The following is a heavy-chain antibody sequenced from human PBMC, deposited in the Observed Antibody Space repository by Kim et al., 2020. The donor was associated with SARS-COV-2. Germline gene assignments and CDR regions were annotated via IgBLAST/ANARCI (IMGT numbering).Heavy chain of an antibody. CDR1: GFTFSTDW. V-gene: IGHV3-7*01. CDR2: IKEDGSEK. Sequence: LSLTCAASGFTFSTDWMSWYRQAPGKGLEWVANIKEDGSEKYYVDSVKGRFTISRDNAKNSLYLQMNSLRAEDTAVYYCARDQNPAYGDFPYWGQGTLVTVSS. D-gene: IGHD4-17*01. CDR3: ARDQNPAYGDFPY. J-gene: IGHJ4*02.